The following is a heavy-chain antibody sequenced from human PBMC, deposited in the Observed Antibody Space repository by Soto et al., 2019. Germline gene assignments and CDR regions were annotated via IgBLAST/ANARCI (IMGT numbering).Heavy chain of an antibody. Sequence: LRLSCAASGFTFISYGMHWVRLSPGKGLEWVAVISYDGSNKYYADSVKGRFTISRDNSKNTLYLQMNSLRAEETVVYYCAKVAHLGIAAATWGQGTLLTVSS. J-gene: IGHJ5*02. D-gene: IGHD6-13*01. CDR1: GFTFISYG. V-gene: IGHV3-30*18. CDR3: AKVAHLGIAAAT. CDR2: ISYDGSNK.